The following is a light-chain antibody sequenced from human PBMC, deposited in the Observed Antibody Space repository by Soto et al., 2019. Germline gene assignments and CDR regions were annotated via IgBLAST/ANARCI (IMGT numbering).Light chain of an antibody. CDR3: SSYTSSSTSV. CDR1: SSDVGGYNY. Sequence: QSVLTQPASVSGSPGQSVTISCTGTSSDVGGYNYVSWYQQHPGKAPKLMIYEVSNRPSGVSNRFSGSKSGNTASLTISGLQAEDEADYDCSSYTSSSTSVFGTGTKVTVL. V-gene: IGLV2-14*01. J-gene: IGLJ1*01. CDR2: EVS.